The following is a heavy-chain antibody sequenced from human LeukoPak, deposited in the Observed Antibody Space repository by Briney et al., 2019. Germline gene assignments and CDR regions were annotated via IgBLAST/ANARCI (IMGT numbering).Heavy chain of an antibody. CDR1: GGSISSGGYY. V-gene: IGHV4-31*03. D-gene: IGHD3-22*01. J-gene: IGHJ1*01. Sequence: SETLSLTRTVSGGSISSGGYYWSWIRQHPRKGLEWIGYIYYSGSPYYNPSLKSRLTISVDTSKNQFSLQLTSVTAADTAVYYCARAYSYYYHSSGYYAPKYFQHWGQGTLVTVSS. CDR3: ARAYSYYYHSSGYYAPKYFQH. CDR2: IYYSGSP.